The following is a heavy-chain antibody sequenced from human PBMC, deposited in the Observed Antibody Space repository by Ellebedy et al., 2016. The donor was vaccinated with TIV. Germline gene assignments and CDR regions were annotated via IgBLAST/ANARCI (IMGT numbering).Heavy chain of an antibody. D-gene: IGHD3-10*01. CDR3: ARDYNGSGSYQDY. CDR2: ISSRSSYL. J-gene: IGHJ4*02. Sequence: GESLKISCAASGFIFSSYSMNWVRQAPGKGLEWVSSISSRSSYLYYADSVKGRFTISRDNAKTSLYLQMNSLRAEDTAVYFCARDYNGSGSYQDYWGQGTLVTVSS. V-gene: IGHV3-21*01. CDR1: GFIFSSYS.